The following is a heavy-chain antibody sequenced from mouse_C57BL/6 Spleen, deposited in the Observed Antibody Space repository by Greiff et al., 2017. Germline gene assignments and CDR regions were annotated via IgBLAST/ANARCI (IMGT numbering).Heavy chain of an antibody. D-gene: IGHD2-5*01. CDR2: INPNNGGT. Sequence: VQLQQSGPELVKPGASVKIPCKASGYTFTDYNMDWVKQSHGKSLEWIGDINPNNGGTIYNQKFKGKATLTVDKSSSTAYMELRSLTSEDTAVYYCARNYYSNLYYVDYWGQGTTLTVSS. CDR1: GYTFTDYN. CDR3: ARNYYSNLYYVDY. V-gene: IGHV1-18*01. J-gene: IGHJ2*01.